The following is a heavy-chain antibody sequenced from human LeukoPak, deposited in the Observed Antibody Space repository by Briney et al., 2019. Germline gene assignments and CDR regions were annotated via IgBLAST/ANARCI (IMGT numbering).Heavy chain of an antibody. CDR3: ANIRGL. CDR2: ISGSGGST. CDR1: A. Sequence: AMXXVRQAPGKGLEWVSAISGSGGSTYYADSVKGRFTISRDNSKNTLYLQMNSLRAEDTAVYYCANIRGLGGQGTLVTVSA. J-gene: IGHJ4*02. V-gene: IGHV3-23*01. D-gene: IGHD1-14*01.